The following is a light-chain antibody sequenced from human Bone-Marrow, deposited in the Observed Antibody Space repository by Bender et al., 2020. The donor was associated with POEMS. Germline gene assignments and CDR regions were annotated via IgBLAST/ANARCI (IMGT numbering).Light chain of an antibody. CDR2: DDS. CDR3: YSADNRGDHGV. Sequence: SYVLSQPPSVSVAPGQAATISCGGNNIGSKSVSWYQQKPGQAPVLAVYDDSVRPSGIPERFSGSSSGTMATLTISGAQVADEADYYCYSADNRGDHGVFGGGTKLTVL. CDR1: NIGSKS. J-gene: IGLJ3*02. V-gene: IGLV3-21*02.